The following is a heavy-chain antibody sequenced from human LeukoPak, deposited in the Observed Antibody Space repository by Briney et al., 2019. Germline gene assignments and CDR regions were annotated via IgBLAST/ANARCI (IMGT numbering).Heavy chain of an antibody. CDR3: ARGESGSYSYYYYYYYMDV. CDR2: INPNSGGT. Sequence: ASVKVSCKASGYTFTGYYMHWVRQAPGQGLERMGWINPNSGGTNYAQKFQGRVTMTRDTSISTAYMELSRLRSDDTAVYYCARGESGSYSYYYYYYYMDVWGKGTTVTVSS. J-gene: IGHJ6*03. V-gene: IGHV1-2*02. D-gene: IGHD1-26*01. CDR1: GYTFTGYY.